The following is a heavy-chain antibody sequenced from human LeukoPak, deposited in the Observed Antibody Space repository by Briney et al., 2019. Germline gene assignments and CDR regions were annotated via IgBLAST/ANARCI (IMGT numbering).Heavy chain of an antibody. V-gene: IGHV3-7*01. J-gene: IGHJ6*02. Sequence: GGSLRLSCAASGFTFSTYWMSWVRQAPGKGLEWVASIKQDGSEKYYVDSVKGRFTISRDNAKNSLSLQMNSLRAEDMAVYYWARDDWAASGFYGMDVWGRGTPVTVSS. CDR3: ARDDWAASGFYGMDV. CDR2: IKQDGSEK. CDR1: GFTFSTYW. D-gene: IGHD2-15*01.